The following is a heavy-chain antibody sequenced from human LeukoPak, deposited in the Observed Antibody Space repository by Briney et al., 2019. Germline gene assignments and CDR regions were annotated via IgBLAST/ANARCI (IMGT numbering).Heavy chain of an antibody. Sequence: GASVKVSCKASGYTFSTYDINWVRQAAGQGLEWMGWISAYNGNTNYAQKLQGRVTMTTDTSTSTAYMELRSLRSDDTAVYYCAREPYDILTGYYFAGVYDYWGQGTLVTVSS. CDR3: AREPYDILTGYYFAGVYDY. CDR2: ISAYNGNT. V-gene: IGHV1-18*01. J-gene: IGHJ4*02. D-gene: IGHD3-9*01. CDR1: GYTFSTYD.